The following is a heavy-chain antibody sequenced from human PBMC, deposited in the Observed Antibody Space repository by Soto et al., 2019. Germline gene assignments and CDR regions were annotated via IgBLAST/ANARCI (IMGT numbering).Heavy chain of an antibody. CDR2: ISAYNGNT. J-gene: IGHJ6*02. V-gene: IGHV1-18*01. Sequence: ASVKVSCKASGYTFTSYGISWVRQAPGQGPEWMGWISAYNGNTNYAQKLQGRVTMTTDTSTSTAYMELRSLRSDDTAVYYCARDPIRFLEWLLPRYYYYYGMDVWGQGTTVTVSS. D-gene: IGHD3-3*01. CDR1: GYTFTSYG. CDR3: ARDPIRFLEWLLPRYYYYYGMDV.